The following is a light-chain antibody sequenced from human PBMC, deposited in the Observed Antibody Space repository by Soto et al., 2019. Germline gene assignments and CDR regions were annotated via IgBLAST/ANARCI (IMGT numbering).Light chain of an antibody. V-gene: IGKV1-5*01. CDR1: QSISNL. Sequence: IQMTQSPFPLASSGRNKSTHTCPGRQSISNLLAWYQQKPGKAPNLLIYDASSLQSGVPSRFSGSGSGTEFTLTISGLQPDDFATYYCQQYNSYSQTFGQGTKVEIK. J-gene: IGKJ1*01. CDR2: DAS. CDR3: QQYNSYSQT.